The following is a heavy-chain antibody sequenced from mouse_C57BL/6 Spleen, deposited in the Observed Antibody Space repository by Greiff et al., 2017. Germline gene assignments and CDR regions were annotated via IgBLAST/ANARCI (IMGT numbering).Heavy chain of an antibody. V-gene: IGHV1-55*01. Sequence: QVQLQQPGAELVKPGASVKMSCKASGYTFTSYWITWVKQRPGQGLEWIGDIYPGSGSTNYNEKFKSKATLTVDKSSRTAYMQLSSLTSDDSAVYYCARSTMVTYYSMDYWGQGTSLTVSS. CDR3: ARSTMVTYYSMDY. CDR2: IYPGSGST. J-gene: IGHJ4*01. D-gene: IGHD2-1*01. CDR1: GYTFTSYW.